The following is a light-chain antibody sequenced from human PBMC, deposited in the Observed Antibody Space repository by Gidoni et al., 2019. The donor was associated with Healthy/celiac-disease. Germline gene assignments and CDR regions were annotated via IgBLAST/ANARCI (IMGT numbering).Light chain of an antibody. Sequence: EIVFTQSPGTLSLSPGERATLSCSASQSVSSSYLAWYQQKTGQAPRRLIYGASSRATGIPDRFSGSGSGTDFNLTIRRMEPEDFAVYYCQQYGSSPWYTFGQGTKLEIK. CDR2: GAS. V-gene: IGKV3-20*01. CDR1: QSVSSSY. CDR3: QQYGSSPWYT. J-gene: IGKJ2*01.